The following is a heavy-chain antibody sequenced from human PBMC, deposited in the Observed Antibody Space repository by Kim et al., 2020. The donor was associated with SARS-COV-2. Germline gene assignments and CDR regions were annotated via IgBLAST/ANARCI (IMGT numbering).Heavy chain of an antibody. CDR2: SIAGTT. CDR3: ARRSGAVIGSPPYFDY. Sequence: GGSLRLSCAASGFPFGTYAMNWVRQAPGKGPEWVASIAGTTNYSDTAWSRFAISRDTFKNMLFLQMNNLRAEDTAADYCARRSGAVIGSPPYFDYWGQG. D-gene: IGHD2-15*01. J-gene: IGHJ4*02. CDR1: GFPFGTYA. V-gene: IGHV3-23*01.